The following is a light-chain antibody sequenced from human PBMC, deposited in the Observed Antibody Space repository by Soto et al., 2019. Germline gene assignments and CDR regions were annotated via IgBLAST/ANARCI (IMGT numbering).Light chain of an antibody. Sequence: QSVLTQPPSVSAAPGQKVTISCSGSSSNIGNNYVSWYQQLPGTAPKLLIYANNKRPSGIPDRLSGSKSGTSDTLGITGLQTDDEADYYCGTWDSSLSAVVFGGGTKVADL. V-gene: IGLV1-51*01. CDR3: GTWDSSLSAVV. CDR1: SSNIGNNY. CDR2: ANN. J-gene: IGLJ2*01.